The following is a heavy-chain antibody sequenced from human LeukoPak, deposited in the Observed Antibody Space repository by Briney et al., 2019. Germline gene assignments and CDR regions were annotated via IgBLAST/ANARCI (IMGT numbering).Heavy chain of an antibody. D-gene: IGHD3-16*02. CDR2: IYYSGST. Sequence: SETLSLTCTVSGGSISSYYWSWIRQPPGKGLEWIGYIYYSGSTNYNPSLKSRVTISVDTSKNQFSLKLSSVTAADTAVYYCASRPTGYDYVWGSYRDYWGQGTLVTVSS. CDR3: ASRPTGYDYVWGSYRDY. J-gene: IGHJ4*02. V-gene: IGHV4-59*12. CDR1: GGSISSYY.